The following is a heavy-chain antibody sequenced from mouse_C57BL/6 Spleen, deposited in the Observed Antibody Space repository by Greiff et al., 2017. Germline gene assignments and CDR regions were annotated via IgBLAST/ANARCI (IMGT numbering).Heavy chain of an antibody. V-gene: IGHV1-69*01. Sequence: VQLQQPGAELVMPGASVKLSCKASGYTFTSYWMHWVKQRPGQGLAWIGEIDPSDSYTNYNQKFKGKSTLTVDKSSSTAYMQLSSLTSEDSAVYYCARGIYGYDGAWFAYWGQGTLVTVSA. J-gene: IGHJ3*01. CDR1: GYTFTSYW. CDR2: IDPSDSYT. D-gene: IGHD2-2*01. CDR3: ARGIYGYDGAWFAY.